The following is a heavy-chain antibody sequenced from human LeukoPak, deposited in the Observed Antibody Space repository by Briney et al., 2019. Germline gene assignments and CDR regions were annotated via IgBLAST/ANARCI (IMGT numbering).Heavy chain of an antibody. J-gene: IGHJ5*02. D-gene: IGHD2-2*01. V-gene: IGHV6-1*01. Sequence: SQTLSLTCAISGDSVSSNRAAWNWIRQYPSRGLEWLGRTYYRTKWYNEYAVSVKGRIAINPDTSKNQLSLQLNSVTPEDTAVYYCARDLTLGYCSSTSCYAWFDPWGQGTLVTVSS. CDR1: GDSVSSNRAA. CDR3: ARDLTLGYCSSTSCYAWFDP. CDR2: TYYRTKWYN.